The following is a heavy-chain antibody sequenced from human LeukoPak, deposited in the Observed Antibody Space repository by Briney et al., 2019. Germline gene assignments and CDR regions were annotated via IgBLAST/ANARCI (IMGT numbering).Heavy chain of an antibody. CDR3: ARVAAAGSDY. CDR1: GFTFSSYW. J-gene: IGHJ4*02. V-gene: IGHV3-7*01. Sequence: GGSLRLSCAAPGFTFSSYWMSWVRQAPGKGLEWVANIKHDGSEKYYVDFVKGRFTISRDNAKNSLYLQMNSLRAEDTAVYYCARVAAAGSDYWGQGTLVTVSS. CDR2: IKHDGSEK. D-gene: IGHD6-13*01.